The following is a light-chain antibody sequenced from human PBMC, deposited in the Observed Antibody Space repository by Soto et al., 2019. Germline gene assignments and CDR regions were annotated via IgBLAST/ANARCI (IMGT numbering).Light chain of an antibody. CDR1: ENINNR. Sequence: EVVMTQSPATLSVSPGARATLSCRASENINNRLAWYQQTPGQAPRLLIYGASTRATGIPDRFRGSGSGTEFTLTIGSLQSEDFAVYYCQQYSDWPPWTFGQGTKVEIK. V-gene: IGKV3-15*01. CDR3: QQYSDWPPWT. J-gene: IGKJ1*01. CDR2: GAS.